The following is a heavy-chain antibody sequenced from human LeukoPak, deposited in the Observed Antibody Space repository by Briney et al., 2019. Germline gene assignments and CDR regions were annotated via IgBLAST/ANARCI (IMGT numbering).Heavy chain of an antibody. CDR3: ARGGLSSSWPAPVFDY. CDR1: GGTFSSYA. D-gene: IGHD6-13*01. J-gene: IGHJ4*02. Sequence: ASVKVSCKASGGTFSSYAISWVRQAPGQGLEWMGWINPNSGGTNYAQKFQGRVTVTRDTSISTAYMELSRLRSDDTAVYYCARGGLSSSWPAPVFDYWGQGTLVTVSS. CDR2: INPNSGGT. V-gene: IGHV1-2*02.